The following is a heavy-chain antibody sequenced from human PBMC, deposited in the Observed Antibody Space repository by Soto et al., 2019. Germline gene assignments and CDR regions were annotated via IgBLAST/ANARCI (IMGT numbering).Heavy chain of an antibody. CDR3: ARRYYDSSGYYVGLY. J-gene: IGHJ4*02. V-gene: IGHV4-59*12. D-gene: IGHD3-22*01. CDR1: GGSISSYY. CDR2: IYNSGNT. Sequence: SETLSLTCTVSGGSISSYYWSWIRQPPGKGLEWIGYIYNSGNTKYNPSLKSRVTISVDKSKNQFSLNLTSVTAADTAVYYCARRYYDSSGYYVGLYWGQGTRVTVSS.